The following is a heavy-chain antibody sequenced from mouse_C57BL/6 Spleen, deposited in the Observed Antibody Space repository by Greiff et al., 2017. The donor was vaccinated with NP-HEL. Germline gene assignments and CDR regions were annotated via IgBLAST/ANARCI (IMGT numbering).Heavy chain of an antibody. Sequence: EVKLVESGPELVKPGASVKMSCKASGYTFTDYNMHWVKQSHGKSLEWIGYINPNNGGTSYNQKFKGKATLTVNKSSSTAYMELSSLTSEDSAVYCCASITTVVARWYFDVWGTGTTVTVSS. CDR1: GYTFTDYN. CDR3: ASITTVVARWYFDV. CDR2: INPNNGGT. J-gene: IGHJ1*03. V-gene: IGHV1-22*01. D-gene: IGHD1-1*01.